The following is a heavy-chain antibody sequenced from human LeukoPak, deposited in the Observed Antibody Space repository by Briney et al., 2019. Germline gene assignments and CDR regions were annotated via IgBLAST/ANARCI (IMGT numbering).Heavy chain of an antibody. Sequence: SETLSLTCTVSGGPILDSTYYWAWIRQPPGKGLEWIATIFYNGNTHYNPSLKSRVTMSGDTVKNQFSLNLNSVTAADTAVYYCARQSSGYYYGWFDPWGQGTLVTVSS. CDR1: GGPILDSTYY. CDR2: IFYNGNT. D-gene: IGHD3-22*01. J-gene: IGHJ5*02. V-gene: IGHV4-39*01. CDR3: ARQSSGYYYGWFDP.